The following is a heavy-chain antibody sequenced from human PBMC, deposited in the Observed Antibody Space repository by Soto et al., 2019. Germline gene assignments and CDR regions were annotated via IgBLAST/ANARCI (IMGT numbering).Heavy chain of an antibody. CDR3: ARTAGYDYVWGSSGLDP. V-gene: IGHV3-30*03. J-gene: IGHJ5*02. D-gene: IGHD3-16*01. Sequence: QVRLVESGGGVVQPGRSLRLSCAASGFTFSSYGMHWVRQAPGKGLEWVTVISYDGSDKYYGDAVKGRFTISRDDSKNPVDLQMNSLREEDTAVYYCARTAGYDYVWGSSGLDPWGQGTLVTVSS. CDR2: ISYDGSDK. CDR1: GFTFSSYG.